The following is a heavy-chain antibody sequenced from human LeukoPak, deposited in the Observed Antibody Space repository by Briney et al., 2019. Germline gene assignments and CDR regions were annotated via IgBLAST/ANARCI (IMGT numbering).Heavy chain of an antibody. CDR1: GFTFSDYY. CDR2: ISSSGSTI. J-gene: IGHJ4*02. CDR3: ARAPSSSPNDY. D-gene: IGHD6-13*01. Sequence: GGSLRLSCAASGFTFSDYYMSWIRQAPGKGLEWVSYISSSGSTIYYADSMKGRFTISRDNAKNSLYLQMNSLRAEDTAVYYCARAPSSSPNDYWGQGTLVTVSS. V-gene: IGHV3-11*04.